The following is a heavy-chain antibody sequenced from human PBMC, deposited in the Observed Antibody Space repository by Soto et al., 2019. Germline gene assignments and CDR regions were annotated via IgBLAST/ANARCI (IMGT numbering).Heavy chain of an antibody. CDR2: INHSGST. D-gene: IGHD2-2*01. J-gene: IGHJ6*03. V-gene: IGHV4-34*01. CDR3: AGVVVPAASSYYYYYMDV. Sequence: SETLSLTSAVYGGSFSGYYWSWIRQPPGKGLEWIGEINHSGSTNYNPSLKSRVTISVDTSKNQFSLKLSSVTAADTAVYYCAGVVVPAASSYYYYYMDVWGKGTTVTVSS. CDR1: GGSFSGYY.